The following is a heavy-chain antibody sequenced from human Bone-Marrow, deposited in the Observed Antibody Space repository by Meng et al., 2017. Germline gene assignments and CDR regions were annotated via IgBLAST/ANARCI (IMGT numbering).Heavy chain of an antibody. CDR2: IYYSGST. J-gene: IGHJ4*02. V-gene: IGHV4-34*01. CDR1: GGSFSGYY. Sequence: QVQLQQWGEGLLKPSETLSLTCAVYGGSFSGYYWSWIRQPPGKGLEWIGYIYYSGSTYYNPSLKSRVTISVDTSKNQFSLKLSSVTVADTAVYYCARETISGIVVVPAAITSWGQGTLVTVSS. CDR3: ARETISGIVVVPAAITS. D-gene: IGHD2-2*01.